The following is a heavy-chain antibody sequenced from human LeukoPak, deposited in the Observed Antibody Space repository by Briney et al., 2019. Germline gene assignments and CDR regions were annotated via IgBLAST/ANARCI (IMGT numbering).Heavy chain of an antibody. CDR3: ARKARYDILTGYYNHYYYGMDV. CDR1: GGSISSYY. J-gene: IGHJ6*02. Sequence: SETLSLTRTVSGGSISSYYWSWIRQPPGKGLEWIGYIYYSGSTNYNPSLKSRVTISVDTSKNQFSLKLSSVTAADTAVYYCARKARYDILTGYYNHYYYGMDVWGQGTTVTVSS. CDR2: IYYSGST. V-gene: IGHV4-59*01. D-gene: IGHD3-9*01.